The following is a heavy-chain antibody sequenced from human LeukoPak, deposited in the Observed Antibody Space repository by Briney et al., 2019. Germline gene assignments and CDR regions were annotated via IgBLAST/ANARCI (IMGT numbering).Heavy chain of an antibody. V-gene: IGHV4-59*08. CDR3: VRHVARAFDI. J-gene: IGHJ3*02. CDR1: GGSISSYY. Sequence: SETLSLTCTVSGGSISSYYWSWIRQPPGKGLEWIGYIYYSGSTNYNPSLKSRVTISIDTSKNQLSLKLSSVTAADTAVYSCVRHVARAFDIWGQGTKVTVSS. CDR2: IYYSGST.